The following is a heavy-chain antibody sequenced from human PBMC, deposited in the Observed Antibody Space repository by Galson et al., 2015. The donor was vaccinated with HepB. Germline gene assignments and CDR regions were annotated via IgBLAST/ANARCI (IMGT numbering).Heavy chain of an antibody. CDR1: GGSISSSSYY. Sequence: ETLSLTCTVSGGSISSSSYYWGWIRQPPGKGLEWIGSIYYSGSTYYNPSLKSRVTISVDTSKNQFSLKLSSVTAADTAVYYCARGPLWFGGNPPDYWGQGTLVTVSS. D-gene: IGHD3-10*01. J-gene: IGHJ4*02. CDR3: ARGPLWFGGNPPDY. CDR2: IYYSGST. V-gene: IGHV4-39*01.